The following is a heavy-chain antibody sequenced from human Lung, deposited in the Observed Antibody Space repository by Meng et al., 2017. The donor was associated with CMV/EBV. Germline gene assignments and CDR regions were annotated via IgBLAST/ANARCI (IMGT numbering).Heavy chain of an antibody. D-gene: IGHD2-2*02. CDR1: GYTFTSYY. CDR2: INPSGGST. V-gene: IGHV1-46*01. CDR3: ARGGDIVVVPAAIPWHY. J-gene: IGHJ4*02. Sequence: ASVXVSXKASGYTFTSYYMHWVRQAPGQGLEWMGIINPSGGSTSYAQKFQGRVTMTRDTSTSTVYMELSSLRSEDTAVYYCARGGDIVVVPAAIPWHYWGQGTXVTVSS.